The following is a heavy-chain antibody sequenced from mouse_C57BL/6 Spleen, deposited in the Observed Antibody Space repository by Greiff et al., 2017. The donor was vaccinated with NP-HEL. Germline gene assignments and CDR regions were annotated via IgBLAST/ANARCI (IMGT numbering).Heavy chain of an antibody. Sequence: VQGVESGPELVRPGVSVKISCKGSGYTFTDYAMHWVKQSHAKSLEWIGVISTYYGDASYNQKFKDKATMTVDKSSSTAYMELARLTSEDSAVYYWSNWGYYFDYWGQGTTLTVSS. D-gene: IGHD4-1*01. J-gene: IGHJ2*01. CDR2: ISTYYGDA. V-gene: IGHV1-67*01. CDR3: SNWGYYFDY. CDR1: GYTFTDYA.